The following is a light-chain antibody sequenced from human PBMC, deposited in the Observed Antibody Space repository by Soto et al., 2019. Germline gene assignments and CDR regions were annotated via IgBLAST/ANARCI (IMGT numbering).Light chain of an antibody. J-gene: IGKJ1*01. V-gene: IGKV1-5*03. CDR2: ETS. CDR1: QSISIW. CDR3: QQYNNYPQA. Sequence: DIQMTQSPTTLSASVEDRVTITCRASQSISIWLAWYQQKPGKAPKILIYETSSLESGVPSRFSGSGSGTELTLTITSLQPDDFATYYCQQYNNYPQAFGQGTKVEIK.